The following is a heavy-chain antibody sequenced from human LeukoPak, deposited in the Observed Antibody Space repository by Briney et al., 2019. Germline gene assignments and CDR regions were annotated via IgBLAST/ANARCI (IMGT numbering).Heavy chain of an antibody. D-gene: IGHD3-10*01. J-gene: IGHJ4*02. CDR2: ISGSGGST. V-gene: IGHV3-23*01. Sequence: GGSLRLSCTASGFTFSSYAMSWVRQAPGKGLEWVSAISGSGGSTYYADSVKGRFTISRDNSKNTLYLQMNSLRAEDTAVYYCAKGSYYNLDYFDYWGQGTLVTVSS. CDR1: GFTFSSYA. CDR3: AKGSYYNLDYFDY.